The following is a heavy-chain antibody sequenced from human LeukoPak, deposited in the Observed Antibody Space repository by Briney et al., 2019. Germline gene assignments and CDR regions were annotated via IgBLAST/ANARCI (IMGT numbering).Heavy chain of an antibody. CDR2: IDYSGSP. CDR1: GGSVSNSNYC. D-gene: IGHD4-23*01. J-gene: IGHJ3*02. CDR3: ARPLDCNYGGTAFDI. V-gene: IGHV4-39*01. Sequence: SETLSLTCTVSGGSVSNSNYCWGWIRQPPGKQLEWIGSIDYSGSPLYNPSLKSRVTISVDTSKNQFSLKLSSVTAEDTAVYYCARPLDCNYGGTAFDIWGQGTMVTVSS.